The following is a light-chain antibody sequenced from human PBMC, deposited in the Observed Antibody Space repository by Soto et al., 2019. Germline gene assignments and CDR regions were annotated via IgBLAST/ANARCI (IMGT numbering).Light chain of an antibody. CDR1: SSNIGNNY. V-gene: IGLV1-51*01. CDR3: GTWDSGLGAGL. J-gene: IGLJ2*01. CDR2: DNN. Sequence: QSVLTQPPSVSAAPGQKVTISCSGSSSNIGNNYVSWYQQLPGTAPKLLIYDNNKRPSGIPDRFSGSKSGTSATLGITGLQAGDEADYYGGTWDSGLGAGLLGGGTKLPVL.